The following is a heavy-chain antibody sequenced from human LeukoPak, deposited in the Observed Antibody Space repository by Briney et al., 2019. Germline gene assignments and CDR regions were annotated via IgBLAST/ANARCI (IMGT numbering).Heavy chain of an antibody. CDR1: GGTFTNYA. Sequence: GASVKVSCKASGGTFTNYAFTWVRQAPGQGLEWMGRIIPMFGITNYAQKFQGSVTITADKSSDTAYMELSSLRSEDAAVYYCARSYIVVVPAAPREINWFDPWGQGTLVTVSS. CDR3: ARSYIVVVPAAPREINWFDP. CDR2: IIPMFGIT. V-gene: IGHV1-69*04. J-gene: IGHJ5*02. D-gene: IGHD2-2*01.